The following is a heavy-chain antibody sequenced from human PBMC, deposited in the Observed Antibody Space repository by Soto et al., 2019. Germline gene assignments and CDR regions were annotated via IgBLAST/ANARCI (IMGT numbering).Heavy chain of an antibody. V-gene: IGHV4-34*01. CDR3: GRGISMKVVVQMDAADKYCFDY. CDR2: VNYRGST. J-gene: IGHJ4*02. CDR1: GRSVSDYY. D-gene: IGHD3-22*01. Sequence: TSETLSLTCAVYGRSVSDYYWSWIRQPPGKGLEWIGEVNYRGSTNYSPCLKSRVTISADTSKNQFSLKLRSVTAADTAVYYCGRGISMKVVVQMDAADKYCFDYWSQGTLVTVSS.